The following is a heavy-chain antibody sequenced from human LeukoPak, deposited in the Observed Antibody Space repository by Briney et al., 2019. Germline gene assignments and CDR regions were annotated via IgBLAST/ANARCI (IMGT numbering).Heavy chain of an antibody. CDR2: ISGSGGST. J-gene: IGHJ3*02. CDR1: GFTFSSYA. V-gene: IGHV3-23*01. D-gene: IGHD2-2*01. CDR3: ARNCSRTSCSGTFDI. Sequence: AGGSLRLSCAASGFTFSSYAMSWVRQAPGKGLEWVSAISGSGGSTYYADSVKGRFTVSRDNSKNTLYLQMNSLRAEDTAVYYCARNCSRTSCSGTFDIWGRGTMVTVSS.